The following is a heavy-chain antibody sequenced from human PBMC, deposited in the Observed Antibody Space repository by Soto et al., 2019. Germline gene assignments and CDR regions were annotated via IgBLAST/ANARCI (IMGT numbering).Heavy chain of an antibody. CDR2: INPNSGAT. CDR3: ARDGEKRELLSSYGMDV. V-gene: IGHV1-2*04. J-gene: IGHJ6*02. CDR1: GYSFTDYY. Sequence: QVQLVQSGAEVKKPGASVKVSCKASGYSFTDYYMHWVRQAPGQGLEWMGWINPNSGATNYAQKFQGWVAITRDTSMSTAYMELSRLRSDDTAMYYCARDGEKRELLSSYGMDVWGQGTTVTVSS. D-gene: IGHD1-26*01.